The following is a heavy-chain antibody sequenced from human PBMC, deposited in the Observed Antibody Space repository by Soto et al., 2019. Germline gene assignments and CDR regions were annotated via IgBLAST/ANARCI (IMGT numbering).Heavy chain of an antibody. CDR2: IKQDGSEK. V-gene: IGHV3-7*01. J-gene: IGHJ5*02. CDR3: ASDGRYCSSTSCYDRFDP. Sequence: GSLRISGAASVFTLSSYWMSWVRQAPGKWLEWVANIKQDGSEKYYVDSVKGRFTISRDNAKNSLYLQMNSLRAEDTAVYYCASDGRYCSSTSCYDRFDPWGQGTLVTVSS. D-gene: IGHD2-2*01. CDR1: VFTLSSYW.